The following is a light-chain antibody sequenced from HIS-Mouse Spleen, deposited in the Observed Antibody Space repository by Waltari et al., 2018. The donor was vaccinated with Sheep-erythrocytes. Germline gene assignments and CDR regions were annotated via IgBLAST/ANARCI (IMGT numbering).Light chain of an antibody. J-gene: IGLJ1*01. CDR3: CSYAGSYNHV. CDR2: DVS. V-gene: IGLV2-11*01. Sequence: QSALTQPRSVSGSPGQSVTIPCTGTSSDVGGYTSVSWYQQHPGKAPKPMIFDVSKRPSGVPDRFSGSKSGNTASLTISGLQAEDEADYYCCSYAGSYNHVFATGTKVTVL. CDR1: SSDVGGYTS.